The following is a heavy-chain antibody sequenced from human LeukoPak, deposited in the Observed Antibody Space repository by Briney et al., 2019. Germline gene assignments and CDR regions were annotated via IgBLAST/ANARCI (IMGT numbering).Heavy chain of an antibody. Sequence: PGGSLRLSCSASGFTFSTYEMNWVRQAPGKGLEWVSSISSRAGSIYYADSVKGRFTISRDNAKNSLYLQMNSLRAEDTAVYYCAKGLRLLWFGELSQPFDYWGQGTLVTVSS. D-gene: IGHD3-10*01. CDR3: AKGLRLLWFGELSQPFDY. CDR2: ISSRAGSI. CDR1: GFTFSTYE. J-gene: IGHJ4*02. V-gene: IGHV3-48*03.